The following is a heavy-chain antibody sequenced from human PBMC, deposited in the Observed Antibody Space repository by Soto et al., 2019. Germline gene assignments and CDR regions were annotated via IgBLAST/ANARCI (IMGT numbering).Heavy chain of an antibody. CDR1: GGTFSSYA. J-gene: IGHJ3*02. CDR3: ARDLHQRRGYDGYDWGDAFDI. CDR2: IIPIFGTA. D-gene: IGHD5-12*01. V-gene: IGHV1-69*12. Sequence: QVQLVQSGAEVKKPGSSVKVSCKASGGTFSSYAISWVRQAPGQGLEWMGGIIPIFGTANYAQKFQGRVTITADESTSTAYMVLSSLRSEDTAVYYCARDLHQRRGYDGYDWGDAFDIWGQGTMVTVSS.